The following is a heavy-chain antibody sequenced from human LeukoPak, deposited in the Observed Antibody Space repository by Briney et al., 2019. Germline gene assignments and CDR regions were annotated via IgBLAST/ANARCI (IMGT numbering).Heavy chain of an antibody. D-gene: IGHD3-16*01. CDR3: TRGAGWLIDY. CDR1: DDSISDYY. V-gene: IGHV4-59*01. CDR2: FHNSGTS. Sequence: SETLSLTCTVSDDSISDYYRGWVRQPPGKGLEWIGYFHNSGTSTYNPSLKSRVTISADTSKNQFSLKLNSLTTADTAVYYCTRGAGWLIDYWGQGTLVTVSS. J-gene: IGHJ4*02.